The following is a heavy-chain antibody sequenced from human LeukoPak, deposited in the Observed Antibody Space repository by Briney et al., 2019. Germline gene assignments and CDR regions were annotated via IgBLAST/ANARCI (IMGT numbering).Heavy chain of an antibody. CDR2: LYSGGNT. CDR3: AGERSGGKYDAFDI. J-gene: IGHJ3*02. D-gene: IGHD5-12*01. V-gene: IGHV3-53*01. Sequence: GGSLRLSCAVSGFTVSSNYMSWVRQAPGKGLEWVSVLYSGGNTYYADSVKGRFTISRDNSKNTLYLQMNSLRAEDTAVYYCAGERSGGKYDAFDIWGQGTMVTVSS. CDR1: GFTVSSNY.